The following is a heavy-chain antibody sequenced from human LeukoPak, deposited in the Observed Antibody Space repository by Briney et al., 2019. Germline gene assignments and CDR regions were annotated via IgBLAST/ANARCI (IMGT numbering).Heavy chain of an antibody. CDR3: ARDKDYRFDY. J-gene: IGHJ4*02. CDR1: GYIFTSNG. V-gene: IGHV1-18*01. D-gene: IGHD4/OR15-4a*01. Sequence: GASVKVSCKPSGYIFTSNGISWVRQAPGQGLEWMGWISANSGNTNYAQKFQGRVTMTTDTSTSTAYMELRSLRSDDTAMYYCARDKDYRFDYWAQGTLLTVSS. CDR2: ISANSGNT.